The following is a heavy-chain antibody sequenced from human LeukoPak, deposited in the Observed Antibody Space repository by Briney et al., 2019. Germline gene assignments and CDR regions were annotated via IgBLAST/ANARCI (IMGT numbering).Heavy chain of an antibody. CDR3: AIGGLVGEVLEFYFDY. D-gene: IGHD3-10*01. V-gene: IGHV4-38-2*01. CDR1: GYSISSGYY. CDR2: IYHSGST. J-gene: IGHJ4*01. Sequence: SETLSLTCAVSGYSISSGYYWGWIRQPPGQGLEWIGSIYHSGSTYYNPSLKSRVTISVDTSKNQFSLKLSSVTAADTAVYYCAIGGLVGEVLEFYFDYWGQGTLVTVSS.